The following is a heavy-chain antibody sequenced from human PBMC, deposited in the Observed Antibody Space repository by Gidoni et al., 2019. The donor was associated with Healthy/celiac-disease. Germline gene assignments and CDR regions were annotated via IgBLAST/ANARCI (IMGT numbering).Heavy chain of an antibody. CDR3: ASPAGGVYDSSGYYSIDY. V-gene: IGHV4-39*01. Sequence: QLQLQESGSGLVKPSDTLSLTCTVSGGSISSSSYYWGWIRQPPGQGLEWIGCIHYIGRTYYNPSLKSRVTIYVDTSKTQFSLKLSSVTAADTAVYYGASPAGGVYDSSGYYSIDYWGQGTLVTVSS. CDR1: GGSISSSSYY. CDR2: IHYIGRT. J-gene: IGHJ4*02. D-gene: IGHD3-22*01.